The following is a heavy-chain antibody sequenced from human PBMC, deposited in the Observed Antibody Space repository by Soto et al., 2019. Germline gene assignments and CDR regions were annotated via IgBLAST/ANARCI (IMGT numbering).Heavy chain of an antibody. CDR1: GFTFSSYA. D-gene: IGHD6-19*01. CDR3: ARDQEVHDSRGHKIRAMDV. V-gene: IGHV3-23*01. J-gene: IGHJ6*02. Sequence: PGGSLRLSCAASGFTFSSYAMTWVRQAPGKGLEWVSGVSGTGGSAYYADSVKGRFTISRDKSTNTLYLHMNSLRAEDTAVYYCARDQEVHDSRGHKIRAMDVGGQGTTVTVSS. CDR2: VSGTGGSA.